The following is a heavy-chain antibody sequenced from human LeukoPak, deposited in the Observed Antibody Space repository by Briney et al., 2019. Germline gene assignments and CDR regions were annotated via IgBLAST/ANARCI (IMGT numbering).Heavy chain of an antibody. CDR2: IDKKDKGYATAT. J-gene: IGHJ5*02. CDR3: TRDSGTYNWFDP. V-gene: IGHV3-73*01. D-gene: IGHD1-26*01. CDR1: GFTFSGSA. Sequence: GGPLRLSCAASGFTFSGSAIHWVRQSSGKGLEWVGQIDKKDKGYATATAYAASVKGRFTISRDDSINTAYLQMKSLKTEDTALYYCTRDSGTYNWFDPWGQGTLVTVSS.